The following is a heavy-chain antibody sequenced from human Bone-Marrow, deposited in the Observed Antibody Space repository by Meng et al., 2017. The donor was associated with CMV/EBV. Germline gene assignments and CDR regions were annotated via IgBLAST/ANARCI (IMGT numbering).Heavy chain of an antibody. Sequence: QIQLVQSGAEVKKPGASVKVSCMASGYTFTSYAMHWVRQAPGQRREWMGWINAGNGNTKYSQKFQGRVTITRDTSASTAYMELSSLRSEDTAVYYCARRGGVADWFDPWGQGTLVTVSS. D-gene: IGHD2-15*01. J-gene: IGHJ5*02. CDR3: ARRGGVADWFDP. CDR2: INAGNGNT. CDR1: GYTFTSYA. V-gene: IGHV1-3*01.